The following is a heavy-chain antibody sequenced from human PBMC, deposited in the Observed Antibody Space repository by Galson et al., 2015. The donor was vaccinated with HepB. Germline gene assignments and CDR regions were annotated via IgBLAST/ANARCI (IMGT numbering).Heavy chain of an antibody. CDR2: IYGFNGNT. J-gene: IGHJ3*02. CDR3: ARGGWYANAFDI. CDR1: GYIFTSSG. Sequence: SVKVFCKASGYIFTSSGISWVRQAPGKGLEWMGWIYGFNGNTNYAQRLQGRVTMTTDTSTTTAYMELRRLTSDDTAVYYCARGGWYANAFDIWGQGTMVTVSS. V-gene: IGHV1-18*01. D-gene: IGHD6-19*01.